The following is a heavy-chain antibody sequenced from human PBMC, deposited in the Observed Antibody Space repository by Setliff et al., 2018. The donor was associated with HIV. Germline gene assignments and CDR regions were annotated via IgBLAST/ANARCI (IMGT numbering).Heavy chain of an antibody. J-gene: IGHJ4*02. CDR1: GYTFTNYD. D-gene: IGHD1-1*01. CDR3: AIGHSGNDY. Sequence: ASVKVSCKASGYTFTNYDINWVRQATGQGLEWMGRMNPNSGNTEYAQQFQGRVTMTRNTSISTAYMELSSLRSEDTAIYYCAIGHSGNDYWGQGTLVSAPQ. CDR2: MNPNSGNT. V-gene: IGHV1-8*02.